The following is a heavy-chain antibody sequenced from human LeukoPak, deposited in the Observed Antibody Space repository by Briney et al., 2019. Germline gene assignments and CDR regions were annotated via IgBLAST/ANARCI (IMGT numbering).Heavy chain of an antibody. CDR2: IHNSGST. Sequence: PGGSLRLSCAASGLTVSYNFMSWVRQAPGKGLAWVSVIHNSGSTFYADSVRGRFTISRDNSKNTLYLQMNSLRAEDTAVYYCARGGTRYDRRFVFDYWGQGVLVTVSS. CDR3: ARGGTRYDRRFVFDY. CDR1: GLTVSYNF. J-gene: IGHJ4*02. V-gene: IGHV3-66*01. D-gene: IGHD3-10*01.